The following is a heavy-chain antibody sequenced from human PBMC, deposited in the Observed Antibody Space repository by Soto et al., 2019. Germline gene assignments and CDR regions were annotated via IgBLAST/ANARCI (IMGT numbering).Heavy chain of an antibody. CDR3: AGETGFSIAVAGTVDYYYGMDV. CDR1: GGTFSSYA. Sequence: SVKVSCKASGGTFSSYAISWVRQAPGQGLEWMGGIIPIFGTANYAQKFQGRVTITADKSTSTAYMELSSLRSEDTAVYYCAGETGFSIAVAGTVDYYYGMDVWGQGTTVTVSS. D-gene: IGHD6-19*01. V-gene: IGHV1-69*06. J-gene: IGHJ6*02. CDR2: IIPIFGTA.